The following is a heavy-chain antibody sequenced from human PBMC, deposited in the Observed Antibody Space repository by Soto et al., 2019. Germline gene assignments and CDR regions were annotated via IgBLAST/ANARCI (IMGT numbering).Heavy chain of an antibody. CDR2: IIGDGNEI. CDR3: VRGHVRGNDRHFDY. Sequence: EVQLAESGGGLVQPGGSLRLSCAASGFTFSSHWMHWVRQAPGKGLVWVSRIIGDGNEITYADSVKGRFTISRDNAKNKVILQMNSLRAADTAVYYCVRGHVRGNDRHFDYWGQGTLVTVSS. D-gene: IGHD3-16*02. CDR1: GFTFSSHW. V-gene: IGHV3-74*01. J-gene: IGHJ4*02.